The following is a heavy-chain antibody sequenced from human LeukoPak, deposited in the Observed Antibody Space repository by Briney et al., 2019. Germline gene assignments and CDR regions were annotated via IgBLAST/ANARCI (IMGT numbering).Heavy chain of an antibody. CDR2: IYDSGRT. J-gene: IGHJ3*02. CDR3: ARDRQATTAYDAFDI. V-gene: IGHV4-59*01. D-gene: IGHD4-17*01. CDR1: GDSISTNY. Sequence: SETLPLTCTVSGDSISTNYWTWIRQPPGKGLEWIGYIYDSGRTKYNPSLKTRPTISVDTSKNQFSLKFSSVTAADTAVYYCARDRQATTAYDAFDIWGQGTMVTVSS.